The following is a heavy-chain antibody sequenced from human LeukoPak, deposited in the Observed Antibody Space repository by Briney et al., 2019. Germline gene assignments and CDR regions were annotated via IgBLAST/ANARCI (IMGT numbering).Heavy chain of an antibody. D-gene: IGHD3-10*01. Sequence: PSETLSLTCAVYGGSFSGYYWSWIRQPPGKGLEWIGEINHSGSTNYNPSLKSRVTISVDTSKNQFSLKLSSVTAADTAVYYCARRLGRKFGERFYYYHYMDVWGKGTTVTISS. CDR1: GGSFSGYY. J-gene: IGHJ6*03. CDR2: INHSGST. CDR3: ARRLGRKFGERFYYYHYMDV. V-gene: IGHV4-34*01.